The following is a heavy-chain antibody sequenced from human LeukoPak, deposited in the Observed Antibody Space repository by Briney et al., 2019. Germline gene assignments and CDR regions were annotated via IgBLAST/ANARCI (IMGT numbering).Heavy chain of an antibody. CDR2: ISSNNNI. CDR3: GREDCNNVRCYGASDA. CDR1: GFTFSSYS. Sequence: PGGSLRLSCAASGFTFSSYSMNWVRQAPGKGLEWVSSISSNNNIYYADSVKGRFTISRDNAKNSLSLQMNSLRGEDTAVYYCGREDCNNVRCYGASDAWGQGTLVTVSS. J-gene: IGHJ5*02. D-gene: IGHD2-2*01. V-gene: IGHV3-21*01.